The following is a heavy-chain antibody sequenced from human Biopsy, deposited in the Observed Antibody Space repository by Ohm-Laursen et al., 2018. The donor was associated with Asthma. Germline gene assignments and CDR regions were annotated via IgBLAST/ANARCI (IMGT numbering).Heavy chain of an antibody. V-gene: IGHV1-18*04. CDR1: GYTFTSYG. CDR3: AREAYDILTGYYGGGGMDV. Sequence: ASVKVSCKASGYTFTSYGISWVRQAPGQGLEWMGWISAYNGNTNYAQKLQGRVTMTTDTSTSTAYMELRSLRSDDTAVYYFAREAYDILTGYYGGGGMDVWGQGTTVTVSS. J-gene: IGHJ6*02. CDR2: ISAYNGNT. D-gene: IGHD3-9*01.